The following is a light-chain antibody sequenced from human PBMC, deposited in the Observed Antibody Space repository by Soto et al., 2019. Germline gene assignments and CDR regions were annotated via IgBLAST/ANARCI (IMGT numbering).Light chain of an antibody. CDR1: QSVSRN. V-gene: IGKV3-15*01. CDR2: DAS. Sequence: EVVMTQSPATLSVSPGERATLSCRASQSVSRNLAWYQQRPGRAPRLLIYDASTRATNIPTRFSGSGSGTEFTRTISSLQSEYFAVYYCQQYNHWPLYTFGQGTKLEIK. J-gene: IGKJ2*01. CDR3: QQYNHWPLYT.